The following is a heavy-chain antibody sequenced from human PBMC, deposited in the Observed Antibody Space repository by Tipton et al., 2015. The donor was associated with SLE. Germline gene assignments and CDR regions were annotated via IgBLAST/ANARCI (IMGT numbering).Heavy chain of an antibody. Sequence: LRLSCTVSGVSISSHYWSWIRQPPGKGLEWIGYIYFSGFTNYNPSLQSRVTMSVDTSKNQFSLKVTSVTAADTAVYYCATSNSFGGDSLYWGQGTLVTVSS. V-gene: IGHV4-59*11. CDR2: IYFSGFT. D-gene: IGHD2-21*02. CDR1: GVSISSHY. J-gene: IGHJ4*02. CDR3: ATSNSFGGDSLY.